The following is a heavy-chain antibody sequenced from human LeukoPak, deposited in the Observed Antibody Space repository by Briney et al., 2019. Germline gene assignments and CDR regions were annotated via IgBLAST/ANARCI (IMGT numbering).Heavy chain of an antibody. CDR3: ARRQEDYDAMVY. D-gene: IGHD4/OR15-4a*01. J-gene: IGHJ4*02. Sequence: GGSLRLSCAASGFTFSSYSMNWVRQAPGKGLEWVSSISSSSSYIYYADSVKGRFTISRDNAKNSLYLQMNSLRAEDTAVYYCARRQEDYDAMVYWGQGTLVTVSS. CDR1: GFTFSSYS. V-gene: IGHV3-21*01. CDR2: ISSSSSYI.